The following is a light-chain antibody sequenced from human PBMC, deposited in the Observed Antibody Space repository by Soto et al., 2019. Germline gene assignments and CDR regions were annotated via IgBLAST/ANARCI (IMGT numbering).Light chain of an antibody. Sequence: EIVLTQSPGTLSLSPGERVTLSCRASQSVSSSYLAWYQQKPGQAPRLLIYGASSRATGIRDRFSGSGSGTDFTLTISRLEPEDVSVYYCQQYGSSPWTFGQGTKVEIK. CDR3: QQYGSSPWT. J-gene: IGKJ1*01. V-gene: IGKV3-20*01. CDR2: GAS. CDR1: QSVSSSY.